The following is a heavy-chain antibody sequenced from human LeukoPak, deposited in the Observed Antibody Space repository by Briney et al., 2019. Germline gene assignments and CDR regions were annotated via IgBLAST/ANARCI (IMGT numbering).Heavy chain of an antibody. CDR3: ARGRMVDY. D-gene: IGHD4/OR15-4a*01. Sequence: SETLSLTCAVYGGSFSGYYWSWIRQPPGKGLEWIGEINHSGSTNYNPSLKSRVTISVDTSKNQFSLKLSSVTAADTAVYYCARGRMVDYWGQGTLATVSS. CDR1: GGSFSGYY. J-gene: IGHJ4*02. V-gene: IGHV4-34*01. CDR2: INHSGST.